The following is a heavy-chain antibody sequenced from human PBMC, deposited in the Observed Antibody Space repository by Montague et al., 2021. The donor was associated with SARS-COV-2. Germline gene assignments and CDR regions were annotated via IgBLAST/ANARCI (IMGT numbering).Heavy chain of an antibody. J-gene: IGHJ4*02. CDR2: IKQDGSQK. V-gene: IGHV3-7*05. CDR1: RFTFSAFW. CDR3: ATELPGYYDDSGYYSAFDH. Sequence: SLRLSCAASRFTFSAFWMTWVRQAPGKGLEWVANIKQDGSQKYYLESVKGRFTISRDNAQNSLHLQMNSLRLEDTAVYYCATELPGYYDDSGYYSAFDHWGQGTLVSVSS. D-gene: IGHD3-22*01.